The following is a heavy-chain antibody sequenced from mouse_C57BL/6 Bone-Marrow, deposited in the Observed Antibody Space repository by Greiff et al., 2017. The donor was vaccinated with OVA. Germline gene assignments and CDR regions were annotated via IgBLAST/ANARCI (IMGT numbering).Heavy chain of an antibody. J-gene: IGHJ1*03. CDR2: IRLKSDNYAT. V-gene: IGHV6-3*01. CDR3: TGPITTVGYWYFDV. Sequence: DVKLQESGGGLVQPGGSMKLSCVASGFTFSNYWMNWVRQSPEKGLEWVAQIRLKSDNYATHYAESVKGRFTISRDDSKSSVYLQMNNLRAEDTGIYYCTGPITTVGYWYFDVWGTGTTVTVSS. D-gene: IGHD1-1*01. CDR1: GFTFSNYW.